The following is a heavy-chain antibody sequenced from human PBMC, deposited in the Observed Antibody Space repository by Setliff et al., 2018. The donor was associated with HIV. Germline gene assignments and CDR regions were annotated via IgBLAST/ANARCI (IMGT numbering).Heavy chain of an antibody. J-gene: IGHJ4*02. Sequence: PGESPKISCAASEFTFSIYTMNWVRQAPGKGLEWVASISSSSSYIYYADSVKGRFTISRDNAKNSLYLQMNSLRAEDTAVYYCENPGWDCSVGSCYEGGGYWGQGTLVTVSS. CDR3: ENPGWDCSVGSCYEGGGY. CDR1: EFTFSIYT. V-gene: IGHV3-21*01. D-gene: IGHD2-15*01. CDR2: ISSSSSYI.